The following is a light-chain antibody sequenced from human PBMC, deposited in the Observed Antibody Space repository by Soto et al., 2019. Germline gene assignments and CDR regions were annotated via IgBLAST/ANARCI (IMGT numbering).Light chain of an antibody. CDR1: QSVSSN. Sequence: EIVMTQSPATLSVSPGERATLSCRASQSVSSNLAWYQQKPGQAPRLLIYGASTRATGIPARFSGSGSGTEFTLTISSLLSEDVVVYYCQQYNNWPPYTCGDRTKLEIK. J-gene: IGKJ2*01. CDR3: QQYNNWPPYT. V-gene: IGKV3-15*01. CDR2: GAS.